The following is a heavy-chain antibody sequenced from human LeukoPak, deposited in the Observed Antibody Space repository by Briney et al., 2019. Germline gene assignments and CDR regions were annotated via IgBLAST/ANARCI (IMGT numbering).Heavy chain of an antibody. CDR1: GGTFSSYT. J-gene: IGHJ5*02. D-gene: IGHD1-1*01. Sequence: SVKVSCKASGGTFSSYTISWVRQAPGQGLEWMGRIIPILGIANYAQKFQGRVTITADKSTSTAYMELSSLRSEDTAVYYCARKTRRYRNWFDPWGQGTLVTVSS. V-gene: IGHV1-69*02. CDR3: ARKTRRYRNWFDP. CDR2: IIPILGIA.